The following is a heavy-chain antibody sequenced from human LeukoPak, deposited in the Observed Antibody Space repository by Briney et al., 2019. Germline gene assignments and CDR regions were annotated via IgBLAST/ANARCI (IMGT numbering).Heavy chain of an antibody. Sequence: GGSLRLSCAASGFTFSGSAMPWVRQASGKGLEWVGRIRSKANSYATAYGASVKGRFIISRDDSKNTAYLQMNSLKIEDTAVYYCTSIYYDSGSAMDVWGQGTTVAVSS. CDR3: TSIYYDSGSAMDV. V-gene: IGHV3-73*01. CDR1: GFTFSGSA. D-gene: IGHD3-22*01. J-gene: IGHJ6*02. CDR2: IRSKANSYAT.